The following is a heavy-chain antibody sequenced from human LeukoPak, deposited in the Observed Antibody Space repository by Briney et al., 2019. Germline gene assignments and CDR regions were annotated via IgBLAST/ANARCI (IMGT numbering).Heavy chain of an antibody. J-gene: IGHJ4*02. V-gene: IGHV1-2*02. CDR2: INPNSGGT. CDR3: ARGSGYSGYDQDY. D-gene: IGHD5-12*01. CDR1: GYTFTGYY. Sequence: GASVKVSCKASGYTFTGYYMHWVRQAPGQGLEWMGRINPNSGGTNYAQKFQGRVTMTRDTSISTAYMELSRLRSDDAAVYYCARGSGYSGYDQDYWGQGTLVTVSS.